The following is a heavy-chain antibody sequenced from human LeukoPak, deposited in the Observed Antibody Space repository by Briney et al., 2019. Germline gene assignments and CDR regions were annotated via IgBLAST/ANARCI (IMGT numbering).Heavy chain of an antibody. Sequence: GGSLRLSCAASGFTFSSYAMSWVRQAPGKGLEWVSAISGSGGSTYYADSVKGRFTISRDNSKNTLYPQMNSLRAEDTAVYYCAKGPAVVVAATPQFDYWGQGTLVTVSS. D-gene: IGHD2-15*01. CDR3: AKGPAVVVAATPQFDY. CDR1: GFTFSSYA. J-gene: IGHJ4*02. V-gene: IGHV3-23*01. CDR2: ISGSGGST.